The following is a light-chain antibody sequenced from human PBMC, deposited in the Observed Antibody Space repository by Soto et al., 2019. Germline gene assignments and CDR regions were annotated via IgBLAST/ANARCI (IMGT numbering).Light chain of an antibody. CDR2: AAS. CDR3: QKYNSAPPLT. Sequence: DIQMTQSPSSLSASVGDRVTITCRASQGISNYLAWYQQKPGKVPKLLIYAASTLQSGVPSRFSCSGSGTDCTLTISSLQPEDVATYYCQKYNSAPPLTFGGGTKVEIK. CDR1: QGISNY. V-gene: IGKV1-27*01. J-gene: IGKJ4*01.